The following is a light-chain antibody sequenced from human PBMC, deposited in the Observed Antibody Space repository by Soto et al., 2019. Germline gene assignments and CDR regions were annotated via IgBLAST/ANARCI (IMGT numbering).Light chain of an antibody. J-gene: IGLJ1*01. CDR2: DVA. V-gene: IGLV2-14*03. CDR3: CSYAGSYSYV. CDR1: SSDVGGSNF. Sequence: QSVLTQPASVSDSPGQSITISCTGTSSDVGGSNFVSWYQQHPGKPPKLIIYDVANRASGVSNRSSGSKSGNTASLTISGLQAEDEADYYCCSYAGSYSYVFGTGTKVTVL.